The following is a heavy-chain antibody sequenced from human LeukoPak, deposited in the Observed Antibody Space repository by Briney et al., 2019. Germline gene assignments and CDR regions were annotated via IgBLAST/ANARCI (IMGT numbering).Heavy chain of an antibody. CDR1: GDSISRSHFY. CDR2: IYSSGST. V-gene: IGHV4-39*02. J-gene: IGHJ4*02. CDR3: ARFDRFTANSYFDF. Sequence: SETLSLTCTVTGDSISRSHFYWGWIRQPPGKGLEWIGNIYSSGSTYYKPSLKSRVTMSIDTSKNHFSLKMKSVTVADTAVYYCARFDRFTANSYFDFWGQGTLVTVSS. D-gene: IGHD3-9*01.